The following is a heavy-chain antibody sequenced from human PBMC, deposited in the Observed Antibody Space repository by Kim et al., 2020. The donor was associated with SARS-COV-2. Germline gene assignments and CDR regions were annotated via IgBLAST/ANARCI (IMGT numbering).Heavy chain of an antibody. CDR1: GFIFSNHD. CDR2: ISPAGDT. D-gene: IGHD2-21*02. J-gene: IGHJ6*02. Sequence: GGSLRLSCAASGFIFSNHDMNWFRQVRGKGLDWFSGISPAGDTHYAGSVKGRFTPSREAASQSSIFQLNSLRAVDTAVYYCARVSSDFLFYCLVFWG. CDR3: ARVSSDFLFYCLVF. V-gene: IGHV3-13*01.